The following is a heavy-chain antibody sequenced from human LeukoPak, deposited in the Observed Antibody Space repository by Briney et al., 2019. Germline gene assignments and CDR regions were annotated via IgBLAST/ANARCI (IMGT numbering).Heavy chain of an antibody. CDR1: GGTFSSYA. J-gene: IGHJ4*02. V-gene: IGHV1-69*04. CDR3: AKMVSGDSGSYY. CDR2: IIPIFGIA. Sequence: ASVKVSCKASGGTFSSYAISWVRQAPGQGLEWMGRIIPIFGIANYAQKFQGRVTITADKSTSTAYMELSSLRSEDTAVYYCAKMVSGDSGSYYWGQGTLVTVSS. D-gene: IGHD1-26*01.